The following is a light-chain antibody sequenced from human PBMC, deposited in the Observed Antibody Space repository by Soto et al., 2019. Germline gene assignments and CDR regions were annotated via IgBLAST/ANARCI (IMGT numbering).Light chain of an antibody. J-gene: IGKJ5*01. CDR2: GAS. CDR3: QQYGSSPPT. Sequence: EIVLTQSPGTLSLSPGERATLSCRASQSVSSSYLAWYQQKPGQAPRLLIYGASSRATGIPDRFSGSGSGTDFTLTISILEPEDFAVSYCQQYGSSPPTFGQGTRLESK. V-gene: IGKV3-20*01. CDR1: QSVSSSY.